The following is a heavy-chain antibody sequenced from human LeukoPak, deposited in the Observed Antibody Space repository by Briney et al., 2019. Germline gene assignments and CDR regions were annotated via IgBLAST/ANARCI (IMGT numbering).Heavy chain of an antibody. Sequence: GGSLRLSCGASGFTFSNYGMPWVRQAPGKVLEWVAFIRYDGNNKLYADSMKGRFTISRDNSKNTLYLHINSLRAGDTAVYYCVKDNPLDYWGQGTLVIVSS. CDR3: VKDNPLDY. CDR2: IRYDGNNK. CDR1: GFTFSNYG. J-gene: IGHJ4*02. V-gene: IGHV3-30*02. D-gene: IGHD1-14*01.